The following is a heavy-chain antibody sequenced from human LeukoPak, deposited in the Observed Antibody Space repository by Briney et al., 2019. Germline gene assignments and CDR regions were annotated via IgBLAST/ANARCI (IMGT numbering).Heavy chain of an antibody. V-gene: IGHV4-59*12. J-gene: IGHJ4*02. CDR3: ARAPPYSSSWNDY. CDR2: IYYSGST. Sequence: SETLSLTCTVSGGSISSYYWSWIRQPPGKGLEWIGYIYYSGSTNYNPSLKGRVTISVDTSKNQFSLKLSSVTAADTAVYYCARAPPYSSSWNDYWGQGTLVTVSS. CDR1: GGSISSYY. D-gene: IGHD6-13*01.